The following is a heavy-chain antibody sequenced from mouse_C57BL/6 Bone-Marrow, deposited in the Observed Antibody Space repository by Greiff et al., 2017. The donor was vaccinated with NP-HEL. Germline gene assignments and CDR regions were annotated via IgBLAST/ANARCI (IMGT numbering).Heavy chain of an antibody. V-gene: IGHV1-50*01. D-gene: IGHD1-1*01. CDR2: IDPSDSYT. Sequence: QVQLQQPGAELVKPGASVKLSCKASGYTFTSYWMQWVKQRPGQGLEWIGEIDPSDSYTNYYQKFKGKATLTVDTSSSTAYMQLSSLTSEDSAVYYCARQLGIYYYGSSFAYWGQGTLVTVSA. CDR1: GYTFTSYW. CDR3: ARQLGIYYYGSSFAY. J-gene: IGHJ3*01.